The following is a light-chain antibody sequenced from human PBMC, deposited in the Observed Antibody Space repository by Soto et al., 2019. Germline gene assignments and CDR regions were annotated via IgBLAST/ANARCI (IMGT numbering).Light chain of an antibody. CDR1: SSDVGSYNL. J-gene: IGLJ2*01. V-gene: IGLV2-23*03. CDR3: CSYAGSSTFG. CDR2: EGS. Sequence: QSALTQPASVSGSPGQSITISCTGTSSDVGSYNLVSWYQQHPGKAPKLMIYEGSKRPSGVSNRFSGSKSGNTASLTISGLLAEDEADYYCCSYAGSSTFGFGGGTKLTVL.